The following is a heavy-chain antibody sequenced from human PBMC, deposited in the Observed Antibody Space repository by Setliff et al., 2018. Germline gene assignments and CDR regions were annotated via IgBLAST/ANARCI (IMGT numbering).Heavy chain of an antibody. CDR3: GRDPHTPTVTTRGDY. J-gene: IGHJ4*02. Sequence: PSETLSLTCTVSGGSISSHYWSWIRQPAGKGLEWIGRIYTSGSTNYNPSLKSRVTISVDTSKNQFSLKLSSVTAADTAVYYCGRDPHTPTVTTRGDYWGQGTLVTVSS. V-gene: IGHV4-4*07. CDR1: GGSISSHY. D-gene: IGHD4-17*01. CDR2: IYTSGST.